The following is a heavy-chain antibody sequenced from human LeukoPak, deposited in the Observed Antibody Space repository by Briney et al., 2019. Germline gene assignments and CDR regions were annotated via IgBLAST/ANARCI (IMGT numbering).Heavy chain of an antibody. D-gene: IGHD3-22*01. J-gene: IGHJ4*02. CDR1: GYTFTGYY. CDR3: ARDADSSGPTCFDY. CDR2: INPNSGGT. Sequence: GASVKVSCKASGYTFTGYYMHWVRQAPGQGLEWMGWINPNSGGTNYAQKVQGRVTMTRDTSISTAYMELSRLRSDDTAVYYCARDADSSGPTCFDYWGQGTLVTVSS. V-gene: IGHV1-2*02.